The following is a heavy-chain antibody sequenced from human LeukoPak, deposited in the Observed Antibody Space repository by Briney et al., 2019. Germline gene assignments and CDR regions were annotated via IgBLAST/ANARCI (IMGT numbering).Heavy chain of an antibody. CDR1: GGSISSYY. J-gene: IGHJ6*02. V-gene: IGHV4-59*12. D-gene: IGHD4-11*01. CDR2: IYYSGST. CDR3: ARDMTTVTTSNDYYGMDV. Sequence: PSETLSLTCTVSGGSISSYYWSWIRQPPGKGLEWIGYIYYSGSTNYNPSLKSRVTISVDMSKNQFSLKLSSVTAADTAVYYCARDMTTVTTSNDYYGMDVWGQGTTVTVSS.